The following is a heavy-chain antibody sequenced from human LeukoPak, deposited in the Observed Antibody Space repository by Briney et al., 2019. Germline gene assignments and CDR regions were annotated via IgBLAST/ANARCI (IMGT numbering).Heavy chain of an antibody. J-gene: IGHJ4*02. V-gene: IGHV4-59*01. D-gene: IGHD5-18*01. CDR3: ARGTDTAMVRTFDY. Sequence: SETLSLTCTVSGGSISSYYWSWIRQPPGKGLEWIGYIYYSGSTNYNPSLKSRVTMSVDTSKNQFSLKLSSVTAADTAVYYCARGTDTAMVRTFDYWGQGTLVTVSS. CDR1: GGSISSYY. CDR2: IYYSGST.